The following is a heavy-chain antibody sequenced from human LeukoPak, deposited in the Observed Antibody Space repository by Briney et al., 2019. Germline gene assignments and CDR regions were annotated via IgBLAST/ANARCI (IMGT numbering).Heavy chain of an antibody. V-gene: IGHV1-18*04. CDR2: ISAYNGNT. D-gene: IGHD3-10*01. Sequence: ASVKVSCKASGYTFTSYGISWVRQAPGQGLEWMGWISAYNGNTYYAQKLQGRVTMTTDTSTSTAYMELRSLRSDDTAVYYCAREVHYYGSGLLDYWGQGTLVTVSS. J-gene: IGHJ4*02. CDR1: GYTFTSYG. CDR3: AREVHYYGSGLLDY.